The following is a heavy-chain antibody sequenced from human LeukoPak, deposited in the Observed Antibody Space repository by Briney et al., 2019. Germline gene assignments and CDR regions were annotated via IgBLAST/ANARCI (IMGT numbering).Heavy chain of an antibody. CDR2: IYDTGTPT. J-gene: IGHJ4*02. Sequence: PSETLSLTCTVSGGSISGFVWCWIRQPPGAGLDYIGFIYDTGTPTNYNPLLKSRVTLSVDTSKNQFSLKMNSVTAADTAVYYCARLTKGEQWLAYYFDYWGQGALVTVSS. D-gene: IGHD6-19*01. CDR3: ARLTKGEQWLAYYFDY. V-gene: IGHV4-59*08. CDR1: GGSISGFV.